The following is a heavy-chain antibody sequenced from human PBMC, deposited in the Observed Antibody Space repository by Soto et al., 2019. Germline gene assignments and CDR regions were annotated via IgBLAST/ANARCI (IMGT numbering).Heavy chain of an antibody. D-gene: IGHD1-26*01. Sequence: SETLSLTCTVSGGSISSGGYYWSWIRQHPGKGLEWIGYIYYSGSTYYNPSLKSRVTISVDTSKNQFSLKLSFVTAADTAVYYCARGGGSYSDLYFDYWGQGTLVTVSS. CDR3: ARGGGSYSDLYFDY. CDR1: GGSISSGGYY. V-gene: IGHV4-31*03. CDR2: IYYSGST. J-gene: IGHJ4*02.